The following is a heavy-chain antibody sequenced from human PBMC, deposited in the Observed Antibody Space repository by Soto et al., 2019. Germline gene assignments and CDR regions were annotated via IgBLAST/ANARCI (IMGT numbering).Heavy chain of an antibody. D-gene: IGHD6-19*01. CDR2: ISYDGSNK. CDR3: ASQGIAVAGYFDY. V-gene: IGHV3-30-3*01. Sequence: PGGSLRLSCAASGFTFSSYAMHWVRQAPGKGLEWVAVISYDGSNKYYADSVKGRFTISRDNSKNTLYLQMNSLRAEDTAVYYCASQGIAVAGYFDYWGQGTLVTVSS. J-gene: IGHJ4*02. CDR1: GFTFSSYA.